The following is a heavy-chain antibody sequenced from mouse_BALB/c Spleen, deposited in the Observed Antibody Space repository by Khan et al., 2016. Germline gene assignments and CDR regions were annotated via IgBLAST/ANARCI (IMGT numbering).Heavy chain of an antibody. CDR2: IDPETGGT. V-gene: IGHV1-15*01. D-gene: IGHD2-1*01. CDR1: GYTFSDYE. CDR3: TRKRIFYGTYDFDS. J-gene: IGHJ2*01. Sequence: QVQLQQPGAELVRPGASVTLSCKASGYTFSDYEMHWVKQTPVHGLQWIGSIDPETGGTAYNQKFKGQATLTAGRSSSTSYMELRSLTSEDSAVYYCTRKRIFYGTYDFDSWGQGTTLTVSS.